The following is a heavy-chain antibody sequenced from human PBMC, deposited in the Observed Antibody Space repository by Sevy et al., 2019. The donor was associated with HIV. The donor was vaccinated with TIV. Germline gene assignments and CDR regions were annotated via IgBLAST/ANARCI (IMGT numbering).Heavy chain of an antibody. CDR2: ISYDGNYK. J-gene: IGHJ4*02. Sequence: GGSLRLSCVASGFTFPIYSVLWVRQAPGKGLEWLTLISYDGNYKYYADSVKGRFTISRDNSNNILYLQMSSLRVEDTALYVWARVAVEYCTNDCYHRFDHWGLGTLVTVSS. V-gene: IGHV3-30*04. CDR3: ARVAVEYCTNDCYHRFDH. D-gene: IGHD2-8*01. CDR1: GFTFPIYS.